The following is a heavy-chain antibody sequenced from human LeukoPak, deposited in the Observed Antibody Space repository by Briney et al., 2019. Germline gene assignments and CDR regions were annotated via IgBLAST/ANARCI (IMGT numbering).Heavy chain of an antibody. CDR3: ATELGGYADY. J-gene: IGHJ4*02. V-gene: IGHV3-30*02. D-gene: IGHD5-12*01. CDR1: GFTLSSYG. Sequence: GGTLRLSCAASGFTLSSYGMHWVRQAPGKGLEWVAVIWYDGSNKYYADSVKGRFTISRDNSKNTLYLQMNSLRAEDTAVYYCATELGGYADYWGQGTLVTVSS. CDR2: IWYDGSNK.